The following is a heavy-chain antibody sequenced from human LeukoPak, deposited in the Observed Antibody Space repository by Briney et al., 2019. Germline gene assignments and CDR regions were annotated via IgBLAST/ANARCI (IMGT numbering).Heavy chain of an antibody. CDR3: AREIAVAIDY. V-gene: IGHV1-46*01. CDR1: GGTFSSYT. J-gene: IGHJ4*02. Sequence: ASVKVSCKASGGTFSSYTISWVRQAPGQGLEWMGIINPSGGSTSYAQKFQGRVTMTRDTSTSTVYMELSSLRSEDTAVYYCAREIAVAIDYWGQGTLVTVSS. CDR2: INPSGGST. D-gene: IGHD6-19*01.